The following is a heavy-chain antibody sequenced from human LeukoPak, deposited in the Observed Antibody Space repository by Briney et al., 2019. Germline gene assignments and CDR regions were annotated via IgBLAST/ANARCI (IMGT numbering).Heavy chain of an antibody. CDR1: GGSISSGSYY. Sequence: SETLSLTCTVSGGSISSGSYYWSWIRQPAGKGLEWIGRIYTSGSTNYNPSLKSRVTISVDTSKNQFSLKLSSVTAADTAVYYCARDTGYSGSWFDPWGQGTLVTVSS. D-gene: IGHD5-12*01. CDR2: IYTSGST. J-gene: IGHJ5*02. V-gene: IGHV4-61*02. CDR3: ARDTGYSGSWFDP.